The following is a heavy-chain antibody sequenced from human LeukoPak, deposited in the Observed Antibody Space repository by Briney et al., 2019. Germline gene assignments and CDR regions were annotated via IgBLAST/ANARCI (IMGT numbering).Heavy chain of an antibody. Sequence: PGGSLRLSCVASGFTFSSYDMHWVRHTTGKGLEWVSAIGTADDTFYPASVKGRFTISRDDAKNSLYLQMSNLRVGDTAVYYCARSGYYHYYGLDVWGQGTTVTVSS. V-gene: IGHV3-13*04. CDR2: IGTADDT. CDR3: ARSGYYHYYGLDV. CDR1: GFTFSSYD. D-gene: IGHD6-25*01. J-gene: IGHJ6*02.